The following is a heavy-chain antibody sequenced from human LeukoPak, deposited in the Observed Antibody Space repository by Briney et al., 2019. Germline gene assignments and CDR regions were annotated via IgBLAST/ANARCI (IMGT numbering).Heavy chain of an antibody. J-gene: IGHJ4*02. CDR2: IKSNSGDT. D-gene: IGHD2-2*01. CDR3: AREGLVCSSSSCHYLDS. V-gene: IGHV1-2*02. CDR1: GYTFTAFY. Sequence: GASVKVSCKDSGYTFTAFYLHWVRQAPGQGLEWMGWIKSNSGDTNYEQKFQGRVTMTRDTSISTAYMEVGGLRSDDTAVYYCAREGLVCSSSSCHYLDSWGQGTLVTVSS.